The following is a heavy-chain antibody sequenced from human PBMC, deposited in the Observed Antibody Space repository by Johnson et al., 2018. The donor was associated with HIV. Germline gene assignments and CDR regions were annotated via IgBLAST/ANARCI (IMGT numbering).Heavy chain of an antibody. CDR1: GFTFSSYG. D-gene: IGHD5-24*01. CDR2: IRYDGSNK. Sequence: QVQLVESGGGVVQPGGSLRLSCAASGFTFSSYGMHWVRQAPGKGLEWVAFIRYDGSNKYYADSVKGRFTISRENAKNSLYLQMNSLRAGDTAVYYCARGRWLQNDAFDIWGQGTMVTVSS. V-gene: IGHV3-30*02. J-gene: IGHJ3*02. CDR3: ARGRWLQNDAFDI.